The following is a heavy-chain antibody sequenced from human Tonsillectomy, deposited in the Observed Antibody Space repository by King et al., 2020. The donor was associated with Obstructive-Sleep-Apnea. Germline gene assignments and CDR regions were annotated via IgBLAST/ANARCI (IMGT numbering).Heavy chain of an antibody. J-gene: IGHJ5*02. CDR3: ARGDSLVRGVYGS. V-gene: IGHV1-8*01. Sequence: QLVQSGAEVKKPGASVKDSCKASGYTFTSYDINWVRQATGQGLEWMGWMNPNSGNTGYAQKFQGRVTMTSNTSISTAYMELSSLKSEDTAVYYCARGDSLVRGVYGSWSQGTLVAVSS. D-gene: IGHD3-10*01. CDR1: GYTFTSYD. CDR2: MNPNSGNT.